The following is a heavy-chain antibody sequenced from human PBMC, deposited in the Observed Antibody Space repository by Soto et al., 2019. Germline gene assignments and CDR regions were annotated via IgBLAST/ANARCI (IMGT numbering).Heavy chain of an antibody. CDR1: GGSISSGDYY. CDR2: IYYSGST. Sequence: SETLSLTCTVSGGSISSGDYYWSWIRQPPGKGLERIGYIYYSGSTYYNPSLKSRVTISVDTSKNQFSLKLSSVTAADTAVYYCARAAVAGLDYFDYWGQGTLVTVSS. J-gene: IGHJ4*02. D-gene: IGHD6-19*01. CDR3: ARAAVAGLDYFDY. V-gene: IGHV4-30-4*01.